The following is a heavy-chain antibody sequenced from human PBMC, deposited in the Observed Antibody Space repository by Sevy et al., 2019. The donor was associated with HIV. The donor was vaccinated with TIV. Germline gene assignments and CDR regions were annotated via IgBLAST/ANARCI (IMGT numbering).Heavy chain of an antibody. CDR1: GGTLTNYA. V-gene: IGHV1-69*13. CDR3: TSGADCSNGVCYPRGFDP. Sequence: SMKVSCKASGGTLTNYAISWVRQAPGQGLEWMGEIVPVFGTSHHALSFQGRVTITADESTSTAYMELRSLRSEDTAVYYCTSGADCSNGVCYPRGFDPWGQGTLVTVSS. CDR2: IVPVFGTS. D-gene: IGHD2-8*01. J-gene: IGHJ5*02.